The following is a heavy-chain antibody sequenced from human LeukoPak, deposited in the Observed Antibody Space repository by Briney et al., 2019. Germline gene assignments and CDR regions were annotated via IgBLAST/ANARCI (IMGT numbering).Heavy chain of an antibody. Sequence: SETLSLTCAVYGGSLNGHYWSWIRQPPGKGLEWIGEGSESGGTKFNPSLKSRVTISADTSKNQFSLKLSSVTAADTAVYYCARDRTAGIFDYWGQGTLVTVSS. CDR1: GGSLNGHY. CDR2: GSESGGT. J-gene: IGHJ4*02. D-gene: IGHD6-13*01. CDR3: ARDRTAGIFDY. V-gene: IGHV4-34*01.